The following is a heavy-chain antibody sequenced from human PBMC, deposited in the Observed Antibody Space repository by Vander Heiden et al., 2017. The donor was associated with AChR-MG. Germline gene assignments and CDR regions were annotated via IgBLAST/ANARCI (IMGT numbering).Heavy chain of an antibody. Sequence: EVQLVESGGGLVKPGGSLRLSCAASGFTFSSYSMNWVRQAPGKGLEWVSSISSSSSYIYYADAVKGRFTISRDNAKNSMYLQMNRMRAEDTAVYYCARYYSSWEARFDPWGQGTLVTVSS. CDR1: GFTFSSYS. J-gene: IGHJ5*02. CDR3: ARYYSSWEARFDP. D-gene: IGHD6-13*01. CDR2: ISSSSSYI. V-gene: IGHV3-21*01.